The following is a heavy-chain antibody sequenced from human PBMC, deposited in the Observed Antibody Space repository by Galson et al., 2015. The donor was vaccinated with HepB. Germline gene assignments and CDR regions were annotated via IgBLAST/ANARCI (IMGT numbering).Heavy chain of an antibody. V-gene: IGHV1-2*02. J-gene: IGHJ4*02. Sequence: QSGAEVKKPGESLRISCKASGYTFTSYYMHWVRQAPGQGLEWMGWINPNSGGTNYAQNFQGRVTITSDTSISTAYMELSRLRSDDTAVYYCARDGASNGCFLDYWGQGTLVTVSS. CDR1: GYTFTSYY. CDR2: INPNSGGT. CDR3: ARDGASNGCFLDY. D-gene: IGHD6-19*01.